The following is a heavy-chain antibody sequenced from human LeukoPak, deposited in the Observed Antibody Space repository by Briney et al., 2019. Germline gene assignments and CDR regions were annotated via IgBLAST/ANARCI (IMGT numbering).Heavy chain of an antibody. Sequence: PGGSLRLSCAASGFTFSNYAMNWVRQAPGKGLEWVSGTCGSGSTPYYADSVKGRFTISRDNSKNTLYLQMNSLRAEDTAVYYCARDLTSCPQDCDSSSHPFDHWGQATMVTVSS. J-gene: IGHJ4*02. CDR1: GFTFSNYA. V-gene: IGHV3-23*01. D-gene: IGHD6-6*01. CDR3: ARDLTSCPQDCDSSSHPFDH. CDR2: TCGSGSTP.